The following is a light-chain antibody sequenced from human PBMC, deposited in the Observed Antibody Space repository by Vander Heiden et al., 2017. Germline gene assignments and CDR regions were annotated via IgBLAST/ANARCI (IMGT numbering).Light chain of an antibody. CDR2: VNSEGSH. CDR1: SGHSNYA. Sequence: QLGLTQSPSASASLGASVKLTCTLSSGHSNYAIAWHQQQPEKGPRFLMKVNSEGSHNKGDGIPDRFSGSSSGAERYLTISSLQSEDEADYYCQTWGTGIRVFGGGTKLTVL. J-gene: IGLJ2*01. V-gene: IGLV4-69*01. CDR3: QTWGTGIRV.